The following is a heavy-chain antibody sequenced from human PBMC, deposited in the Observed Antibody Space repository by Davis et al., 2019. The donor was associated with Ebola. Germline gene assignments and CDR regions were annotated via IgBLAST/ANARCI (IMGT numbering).Heavy chain of an antibody. CDR1: GFTFSSYG. CDR3: AKGGDIVVVVAATPSVSYFDY. CDR2: ISYDGSNK. V-gene: IGHV3-30*18. D-gene: IGHD2-15*01. Sequence: GGSLRLSCAASGFTFSSYGMHWVRQAPGKGLEWVAVISYDGSNKYYADSVKGRFTISRDNSKNTLYLQMNSLRAEDTAVYYCAKGGDIVVVVAATPSVSYFDYWGQGTLVTVSS. J-gene: IGHJ4*02.